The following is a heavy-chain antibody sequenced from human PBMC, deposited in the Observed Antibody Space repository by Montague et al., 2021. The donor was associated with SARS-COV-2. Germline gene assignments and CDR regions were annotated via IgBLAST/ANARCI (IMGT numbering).Heavy chain of an antibody. D-gene: IGHD2-2*01. CDR1: GFTFSDYY. Sequence: SLRLSCAASGFTFSDYYMSWIRQAPGKWLEWISYLSSSCSTIYHXXSLKCRFTISRYNAKNSLSLLMNSLRAEDTAVYYCARLVTMRYHYYYGLDVWGLGTTVTVSS. CDR3: ARLVTMRYHYYYGLDV. CDR2: LSSSCSTI. J-gene: IGHJ6*02. V-gene: IGHV3-11*01.